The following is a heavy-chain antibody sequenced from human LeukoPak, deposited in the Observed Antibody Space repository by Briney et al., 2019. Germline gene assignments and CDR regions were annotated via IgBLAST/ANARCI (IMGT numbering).Heavy chain of an antibody. CDR1: GFTFSSYW. J-gene: IGHJ6*03. D-gene: IGHD3-3*01. Sequence: GSLRLSCAASGFTFSSYWMSWVRQAPGKGLEWVANIKQDGSEKYYVDSVKGRFTISRDNAKNSLYLQMNSLRAEDTAVYYCAGDHPIFGEVMGSDYYYTDVWGKGTPVTVSS. CDR3: AGDHPIFGEVMGSDYYYTDV. V-gene: IGHV3-7*01. CDR2: IKQDGSEK.